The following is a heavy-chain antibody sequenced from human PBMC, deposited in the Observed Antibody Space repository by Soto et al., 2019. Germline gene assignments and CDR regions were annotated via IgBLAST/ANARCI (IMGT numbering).Heavy chain of an antibody. J-gene: IGHJ4*02. Sequence: SETLSLTCTVSGGSISSYYCSWIRQPPGKGLEWIGYIYYSGSTNYNPSLKSRVTISVDTSKNQFSLKLTSVTAADTAVYYCARDNITGLFDDWGKGTLVTVPS. CDR2: IYYSGST. V-gene: IGHV4-59*12. CDR1: GGSISSYY. D-gene: IGHD2-8*02. CDR3: ARDNITGLFDD.